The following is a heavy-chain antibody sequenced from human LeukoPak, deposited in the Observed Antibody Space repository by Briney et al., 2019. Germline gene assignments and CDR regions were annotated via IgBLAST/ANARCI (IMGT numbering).Heavy chain of an antibody. Sequence: SVKVSCKASGGTFSSYAISWVRQAPGQGLEWMGGIIPIFGTANYAQKFQGRVTITADESTSTAYMELSSLRSEDTAVYYCARDERRDGYNSDWGQGTLVTVSS. J-gene: IGHJ4*02. CDR1: GGTFSSYA. V-gene: IGHV1-69*13. CDR2: IIPIFGTA. D-gene: IGHD5-24*01. CDR3: ARDERRDGYNSD.